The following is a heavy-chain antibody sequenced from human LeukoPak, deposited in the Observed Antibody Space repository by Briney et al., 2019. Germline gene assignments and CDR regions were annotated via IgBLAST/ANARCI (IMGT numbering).Heavy chain of an antibody. CDR1: GGSISSYY. J-gene: IGHJ4*02. D-gene: IGHD3-22*01. V-gene: IGHV4-59*01. CDR2: IYYSGST. CDR3: ARVQSVGNSGYYRDY. Sequence: SETLSLTCTVSGGSISSYYWSWIRQPPGKGLEWIGYIYYSGSTYYNPSLKSRFTISVDTSKNQFSLKVNSVTAADAAVYYCARVQSVGNSGYYRDYSGQGTLVTVSS.